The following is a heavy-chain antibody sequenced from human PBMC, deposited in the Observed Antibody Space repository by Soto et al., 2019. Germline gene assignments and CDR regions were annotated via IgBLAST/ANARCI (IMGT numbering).Heavy chain of an antibody. CDR1: GFTFGSHA. V-gene: IGHV3-23*01. J-gene: IGHJ4*02. CDR3: AKVFIAGDYWDYFDY. Sequence: EVQLLESGGGLVQPGGSLRLSCAASGFTFGSHAMSWVRQAPGKGLEWVSGVTESGGTTYYADSVKGRFTISRDNPKNTLYLQMYSLRVEDTAIYYWAKVFIAGDYWDYFDYWGQGALVTVSS. D-gene: IGHD7-27*01. CDR2: VTESGGTT.